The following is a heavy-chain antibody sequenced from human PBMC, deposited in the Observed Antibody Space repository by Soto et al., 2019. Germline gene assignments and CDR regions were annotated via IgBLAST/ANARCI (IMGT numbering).Heavy chain of an antibody. CDR1: GYSFTTYW. Sequence: EVQLVQSGAEVKKPGESLKISCNASGYSFTTYWIGWVRQMPGKGLEWMGIIYPGDSDARYSPSFQGQVTISADKSINTAYLQWSSLKASDTALYYCARQREAYCSIGRCPFDYWGQGSLVTVSS. CDR2: IYPGDSDA. V-gene: IGHV5-51*01. CDR3: ARQREAYCSIGRCPFDY. D-gene: IGHD2-2*01. J-gene: IGHJ4*02.